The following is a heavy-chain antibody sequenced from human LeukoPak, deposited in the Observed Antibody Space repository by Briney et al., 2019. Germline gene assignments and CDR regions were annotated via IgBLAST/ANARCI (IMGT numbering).Heavy chain of an antibody. CDR3: ARDRTIDDFWSGYFTPLSLYGMDV. J-gene: IGHJ6*02. D-gene: IGHD3-3*01. V-gene: IGHV1-3*01. CDR1: GYTFTSYA. CDR2: INAGNGNT. Sequence: ASVKVSCKASGYTFTSYAMHWVRQAPGQRLEWMGWINAGNGNTKCSQKFQGRVTITRDTSASTAYMELSSLRSEDTAVYYCARDRTIDDFWSGYFTPLSLYGMDVWGQGTTVTVSS.